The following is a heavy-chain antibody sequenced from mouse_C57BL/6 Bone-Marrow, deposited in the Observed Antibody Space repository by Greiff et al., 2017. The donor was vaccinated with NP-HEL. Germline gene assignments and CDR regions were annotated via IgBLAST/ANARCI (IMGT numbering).Heavy chain of an antibody. CDR2: IHPNNGGT. D-gene: IGHD1-1*01. Sequence: EVQLQESGPELVKPGASVKISCKASGYTFTDYNMDWVKQSPGKSLEWIGDIHPNNGGTIYNQKFKGKATLTVDKSSSTAYMELRSLTSEDPAVLYCEREGDYYGSSYGYFDDWGTGTTVTVSS. CDR3: EREGDYYGSSYGYFDD. J-gene: IGHJ1*03. CDR1: GYTFTDYN. V-gene: IGHV1-18*01.